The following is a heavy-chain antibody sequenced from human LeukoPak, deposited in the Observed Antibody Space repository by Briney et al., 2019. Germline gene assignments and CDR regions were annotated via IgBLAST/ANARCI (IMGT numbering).Heavy chain of an antibody. CDR1: GGSISSYY. CDR2: IYTSGST. CDR3: ARGESSGATIYYYYYMDV. V-gene: IGHV4-4*07. D-gene: IGHD6-25*01. Sequence: PSETLSLTCTVSGGSISSYYWSWIRQPAGKGLEWIGRIYTSGSTNYNPSLKSRVTMSVDTSKNQFSLKLSSVTAADTAVYYCARGESSGATIYYYYYMDVWGKGTTVSVSS. J-gene: IGHJ6*03.